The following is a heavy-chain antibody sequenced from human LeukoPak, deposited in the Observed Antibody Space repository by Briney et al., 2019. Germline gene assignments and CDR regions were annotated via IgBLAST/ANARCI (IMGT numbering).Heavy chain of an antibody. CDR2: INHSGST. Sequence: SETLSLTCAVYGGSFSGYYWSWIRQPPGKGLEWIGEINHSGSTNYNPSLKSRVTISVDTSKNQFSLKLSSVTAADTAVYYCARASGHPPGTFDYWGQGTLVTVSS. CDR3: ARASGHPPGTFDY. J-gene: IGHJ4*02. CDR1: GGSFSGYY. D-gene: IGHD2-15*01. V-gene: IGHV4-34*01.